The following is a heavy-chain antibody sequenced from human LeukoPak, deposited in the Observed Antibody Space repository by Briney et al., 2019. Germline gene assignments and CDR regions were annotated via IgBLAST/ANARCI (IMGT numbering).Heavy chain of an antibody. Sequence: GSSVKVACKASGYTFTSNYIHWVGQAPARGLAWMGMIYPRDGSTCYAQKFQGRVTLNRDTSTSTDDMELSGLTTEETDVYFCASNYSPPIVVVISPLGYWGQGTLVTVSS. D-gene: IGHD3-22*01. CDR2: IYPRDGST. V-gene: IGHV1-46*01. CDR1: GYTFTSNY. CDR3: ASNYSPPIVVVISPLGY. J-gene: IGHJ4*02.